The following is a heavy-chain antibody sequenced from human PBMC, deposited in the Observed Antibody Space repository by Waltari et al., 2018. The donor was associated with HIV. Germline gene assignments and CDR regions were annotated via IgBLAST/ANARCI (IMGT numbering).Heavy chain of an antibody. J-gene: IGHJ4*02. Sequence: QVQLVQSGAEVKKPGPSVKVSCRSYGNTFRTYTISWVRQAPGQGLEWMGGITPIFKTTKYAQKFQGRVTLTADESTRTTYMELTSLRSDDTAMYYCARNGDYAPAYWGQGTLVTVSS. CDR2: ITPIFKTT. D-gene: IGHD4-17*01. CDR3: ARNGDYAPAY. CDR1: GNTFRTYT. V-gene: IGHV1-69*01.